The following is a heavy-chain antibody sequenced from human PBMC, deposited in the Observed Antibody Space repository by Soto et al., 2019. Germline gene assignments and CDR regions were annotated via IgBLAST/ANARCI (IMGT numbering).Heavy chain of an antibody. Sequence: GGSLRLSCAASGFNFRNYEMNLVRQAPGKGLERVSRDNSDGSSAGYADVVKGRFTISRDNAKNTLYLQMSNLSAEDTAVYYCARFGTYYDSSGFLYWGQGALVTVSS. CDR3: ARFGTYYDSSGFLY. D-gene: IGHD3-22*01. J-gene: IGHJ4*02. CDR2: DNSDGSSA. CDR1: GFNFRNYE. V-gene: IGHV3-74*01.